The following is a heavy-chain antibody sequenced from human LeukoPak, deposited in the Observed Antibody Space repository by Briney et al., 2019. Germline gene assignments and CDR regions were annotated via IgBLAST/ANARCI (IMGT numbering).Heavy chain of an antibody. CDR2: IYYSGST. Sequence: PSETLSLTCTVSGGSISSYYWSWTRQPPGKGLEWIGYIYYSGSTNYNPSLKSRVTISVDTSKNQFSLKLSSVTAADTAVYYCARGEYYDILTGYYSYFDYWGQGTLVTVSS. CDR1: GGSISSYY. D-gene: IGHD3-9*01. V-gene: IGHV4-59*01. CDR3: ARGEYYDILTGYYSYFDY. J-gene: IGHJ4*02.